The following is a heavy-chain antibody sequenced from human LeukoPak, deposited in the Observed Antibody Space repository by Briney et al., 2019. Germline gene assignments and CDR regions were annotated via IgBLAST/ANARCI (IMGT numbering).Heavy chain of an antibody. D-gene: IGHD6-13*01. CDR3: ARDGAAAGFDY. Sequence: SETLSLTCTVSSASITSSPYFWGWIRQSPGKGLEWIGSISYSGTTYYNPSLKSRVTISVDTSKNQFSLKLNSVTAADTAVYYCARDGAAAGFDYWGQGTLVTVSS. J-gene: IGHJ4*02. CDR2: ISYSGTT. V-gene: IGHV4-39*02. CDR1: SASITSSPYF.